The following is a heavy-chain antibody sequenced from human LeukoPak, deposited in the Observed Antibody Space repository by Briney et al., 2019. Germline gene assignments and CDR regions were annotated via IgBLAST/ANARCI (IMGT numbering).Heavy chain of an antibody. D-gene: IGHD3-16*01. J-gene: IGHJ2*01. CDR1: GYSFTSYW. Sequence: GESLKISCKGSGYSFTSYWIGWVRPMPGKGLEWMGIIYPGDSDTRYSPSFQGQVTISAGKSISTAYLQWSSLKASDTAMYYCASLSGGDDWYFDLWGRGTLVTVSS. V-gene: IGHV5-51*01. CDR2: IYPGDSDT. CDR3: ASLSGGDDWYFDL.